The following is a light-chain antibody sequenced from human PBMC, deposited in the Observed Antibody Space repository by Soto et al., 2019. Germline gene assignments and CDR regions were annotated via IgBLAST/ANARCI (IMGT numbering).Light chain of an antibody. CDR2: LAS. CDR1: QGISSY. J-gene: IGKJ2*01. Sequence: IQLTQSPSSLSASVGDRVTITCRASQGISSYLAWYQQKPGKAPKLLIYLASTLQSGVPSSFIGSGSGTDFSLTISSLQPEDVATYYCQQSYSSLVYNFGPGTKLEIK. V-gene: IGKV1-9*01. CDR3: QQSYSSLVYN.